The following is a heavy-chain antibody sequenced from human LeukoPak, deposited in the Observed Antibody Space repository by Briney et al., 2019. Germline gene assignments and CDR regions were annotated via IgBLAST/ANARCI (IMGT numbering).Heavy chain of an antibody. CDR2: MNPNRGNT. Sequence: SVKVSCKASGYTFTNYDINWVRQDTGQGLEWMGWMNPNRGNTGYAQKFQGRVTMTRNTSISTAYMGLSSLRSGDTAVYYCARRPYKYYDILTGSYRSEFEYWGQGTLVTVSS. D-gene: IGHD3-9*01. V-gene: IGHV1-8*01. CDR1: GYTFTNYD. J-gene: IGHJ4*02. CDR3: ARRPYKYYDILTGSYRSEFEY.